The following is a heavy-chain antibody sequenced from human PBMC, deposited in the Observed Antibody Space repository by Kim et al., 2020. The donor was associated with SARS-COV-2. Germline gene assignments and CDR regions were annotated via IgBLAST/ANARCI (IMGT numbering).Heavy chain of an antibody. CDR3: ARDSSHDS. CDR1: GFTFSIYR. J-gene: IGHJ4*02. Sequence: GGSLRLSYATSGFTFSIYRMNWVRQAPGKGLEWVSQISHRGETYYADSVKGRFTISRDNAKNSLFLHMNSLRDEDTAVYYCARDSSHDSWGQGTLVTVSS. CDR2: ISHRGET. D-gene: IGHD2-2*01. V-gene: IGHV3-48*02.